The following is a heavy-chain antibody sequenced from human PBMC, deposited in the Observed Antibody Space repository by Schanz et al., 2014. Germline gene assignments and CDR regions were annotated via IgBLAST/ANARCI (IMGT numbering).Heavy chain of an antibody. CDR2: LSSSGLYT. CDR3: ARDGDFDY. J-gene: IGHJ4*02. Sequence: VQLVESGGGVVQPGRSLRLSCAASGFTFSSYGMHWVRQSPGKGLEWVSSLSSSGLYTFYADLAGGRFTISRDDAKNSLFLEMNNLRTEDTAVYFCARDGDFDYWGQGTLVTVSS. V-gene: IGHV3-21*01. CDR1: GFTFSSYG.